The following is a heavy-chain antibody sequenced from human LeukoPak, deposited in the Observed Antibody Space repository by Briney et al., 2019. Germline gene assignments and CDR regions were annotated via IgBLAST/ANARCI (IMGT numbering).Heavy chain of an antibody. V-gene: IGHV3-53*01. CDR1: GFTVSSNY. D-gene: IGHD1-26*01. Sequence: GGSLRLSCATSGFTVSSNYMSWVRQAPGKGLEWVSVIYDSGTTYYADSVKGRFLIFRDTSKNTVDLQMNSLRVEDTAVYYCARTWVYWGQGTLVTVSS. CDR2: IYDSGTT. J-gene: IGHJ4*02. CDR3: ARTWVY.